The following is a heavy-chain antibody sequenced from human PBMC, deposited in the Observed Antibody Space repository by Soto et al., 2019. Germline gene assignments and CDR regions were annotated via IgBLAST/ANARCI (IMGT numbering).Heavy chain of an antibody. CDR1: GGTFSSYA. CDR3: ARPPHPDYYDSSDYFVCGY. Sequence: SVKVSCKASGGTFSSYAISWVRQAPGQGLEWMGGIIPICGTPNYAQKFQGRVTITADESTSTAYMELSSLRPEDTAVYYCARPPHPDYYDSSDYFVCGYWGQGTLVTVSS. J-gene: IGHJ4*02. D-gene: IGHD3-22*01. V-gene: IGHV1-69*13. CDR2: IIPICGTP.